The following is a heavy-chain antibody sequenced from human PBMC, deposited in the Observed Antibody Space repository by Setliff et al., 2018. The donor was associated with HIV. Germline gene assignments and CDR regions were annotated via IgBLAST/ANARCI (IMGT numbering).Heavy chain of an antibody. Sequence: PSETLSLTCAVYGGSFSAYYWSWVRQPPEKGLEWIGEIKHSGSTNYNPSLKSRVTISVDTAKNQFSLNLTSVTAADTAVYYCARGGFKWSGSYADYWGQGTLVTVSS. V-gene: IGHV4-34*01. D-gene: IGHD1-26*01. J-gene: IGHJ4*02. CDR1: GGSFSAYY. CDR2: IKHSGST. CDR3: ARGGFKWSGSYADY.